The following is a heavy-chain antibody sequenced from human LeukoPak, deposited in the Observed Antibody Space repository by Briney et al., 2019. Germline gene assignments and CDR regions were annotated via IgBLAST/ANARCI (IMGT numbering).Heavy chain of an antibody. J-gene: IGHJ4*02. CDR1: GFTFSSYS. V-gene: IGHV3-21*01. Sequence: PGGSRRLSCAASGFTFSSYSVTWVRQAPGKGLEWVSSISSSSSYIYYADSVKGRFTISRDNAKNSLYLQMNSLRAEDTAVYYCARDTAYGDFPFDYWGQGTLVTVSS. CDR3: ARDTAYGDFPFDY. CDR2: ISSSSSYI. D-gene: IGHD4-17*01.